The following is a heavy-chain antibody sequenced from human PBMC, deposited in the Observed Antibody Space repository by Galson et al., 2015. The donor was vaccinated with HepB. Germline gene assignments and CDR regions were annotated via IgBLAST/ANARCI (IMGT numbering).Heavy chain of an antibody. V-gene: IGHV3-30*02. Sequence: SLRLSCAASGFTFNNYAMSWVRRAPGKGLEWVAFIRSDGSNKDYADSVTGRFTISRDNSKNTLYLEMNSLSPEDTAVYYCATLPVDYFDYWGQGTLVTVSS. D-gene: IGHD2-21*01. J-gene: IGHJ4*02. CDR1: GFTFNNYA. CDR2: IRSDGSNK. CDR3: ATLPVDYFDY.